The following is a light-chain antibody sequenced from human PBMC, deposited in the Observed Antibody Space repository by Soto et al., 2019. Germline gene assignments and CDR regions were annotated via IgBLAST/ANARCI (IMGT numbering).Light chain of an antibody. CDR3: QSYDSSLSGYVV. Sequence: VLTQPPSVSGAPGQRVTISCTGSSSNIGAGYDVHWYQQLPGTAPKLLIYGNSNRPSGVPDRFSGSKSGTSASLAITGLRAEDEADYYCQSYDSSLSGYVVFGGGTKLTVL. CDR1: SSNIGAGYD. CDR2: GNS. J-gene: IGLJ2*01. V-gene: IGLV1-40*01.